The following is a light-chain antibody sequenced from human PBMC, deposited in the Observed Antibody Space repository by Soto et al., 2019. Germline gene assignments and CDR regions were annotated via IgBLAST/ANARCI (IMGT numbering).Light chain of an antibody. V-gene: IGLV2-14*01. CDR1: SSDVGGYNY. Sequence: QSALTQPAYVSGSPGQSITISCTGTSSDVGGYNYVSWYQQHPGKAPKLMIYEVSNRPSGVSNRFSGSKSGNTASLTISGLQAEDEADYYCSSYTTNNTRVFGGGTKLTVL. J-gene: IGLJ3*02. CDR2: EVS. CDR3: SSYTTNNTRV.